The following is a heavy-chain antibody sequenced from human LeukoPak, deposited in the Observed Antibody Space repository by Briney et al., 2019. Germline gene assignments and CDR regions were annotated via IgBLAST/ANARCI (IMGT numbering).Heavy chain of an antibody. V-gene: IGHV3-7*03. J-gene: IGHJ6*02. CDR2: INHNGNVN. CDR1: GFTFSSYW. Sequence: GGSLRHSCAASGFTFSSYWTNWARQAPGKGLEWVASINHNGNVNYYVDSVKGRFTISRDNAKNSLYLQMSNLRAEDTAVYFCARGGGLDVWGQGATVTVSS. CDR3: ARGGGLDV. D-gene: IGHD3-16*01.